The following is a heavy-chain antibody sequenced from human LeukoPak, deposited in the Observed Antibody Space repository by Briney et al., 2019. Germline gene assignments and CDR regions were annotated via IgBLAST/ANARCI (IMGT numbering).Heavy chain of an antibody. Sequence: GGSLRLSCAASGFPFNSDWMHWVRQAPGKGLVWVSRINDDGSSTTYADSVKGRFTISRDNAKNTLYLQMNSLRAEDTAVYYCARGNWKFDYWGQGTLVTASS. J-gene: IGHJ4*02. CDR2: INDDGSST. CDR3: ARGNWKFDY. V-gene: IGHV3-74*01. D-gene: IGHD1-1*01. CDR1: GFPFNSDW.